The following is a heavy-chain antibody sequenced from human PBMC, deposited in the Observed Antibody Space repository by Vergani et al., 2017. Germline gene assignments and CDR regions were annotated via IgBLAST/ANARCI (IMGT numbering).Heavy chain of an antibody. CDR2: IIPIFGTA. V-gene: IGHV1-69*01. CDR3: ASFHWDKRHFDY. Sequence: QVQLVQSGAEVKKPGSSVKVSCKASGGTFSSYAISWVRQAPGQGLEWMGGIIPIFGTANYAQKFQGRVTITAGESTSTAYMELSCLRGEDTAVYCCASFHWDKRHFDYWGQGTLVTVSS. CDR1: GGTFSSYA. J-gene: IGHJ4*02. D-gene: IGHD1/OR15-1a*01.